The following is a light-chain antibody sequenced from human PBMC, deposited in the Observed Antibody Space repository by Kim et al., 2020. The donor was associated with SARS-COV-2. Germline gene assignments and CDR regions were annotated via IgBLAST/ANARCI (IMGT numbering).Light chain of an antibody. CDR2: RAS. V-gene: IGKV1-17*01. CDR3: LQHSTYPIT. Sequence: VSVGDRVTITCRSSQDIRNDLGWYQQNPGSAPKRLIYRASSLQSGFPSRFSGSGSGTEFTLTITSVQPEDFATYFCLQHSTYPITFGQGTRLEI. J-gene: IGKJ5*01. CDR1: QDIRND.